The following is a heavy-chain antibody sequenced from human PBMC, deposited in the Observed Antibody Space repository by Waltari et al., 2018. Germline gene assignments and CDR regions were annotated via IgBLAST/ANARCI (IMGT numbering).Heavy chain of an antibody. CDR2: ISSSSITI. V-gene: IGHV3-48*04. D-gene: IGHD4-4*01. Sequence: EVQLVESGGGLVQPGGSLRLSCAASGFTFSSYSMNWVRQAPGKGREWFSYISSSSITIYYADAVKGLFTISRDNAKNALYRQMNSLRAEDTAVYYCASRSNTYGMDVWGQGTTVTVSS. CDR3: ASRSNTYGMDV. CDR1: GFTFSSYS. J-gene: IGHJ6*02.